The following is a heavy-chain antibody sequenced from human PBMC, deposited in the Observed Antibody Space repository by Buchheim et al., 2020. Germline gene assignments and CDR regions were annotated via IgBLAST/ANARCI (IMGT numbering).Heavy chain of an antibody. V-gene: IGHV3-30*02. CDR2: IRYDGSNK. CDR3: AKDSGHDSSVYYYYGMDV. D-gene: IGHD3-22*01. CDR1: GFTFSSYG. Sequence: QVQLVESGGGVVQPGRSLRLSCAASGFTFSSYGMHWVRQAPGKGLEWVAFIRYDGSNKYYADSVKGRFTISRDNSKNTLYLQMNSRRAEDTAVYYCAKDSGHDSSVYYYYGMDVWGQGTT. J-gene: IGHJ6*02.